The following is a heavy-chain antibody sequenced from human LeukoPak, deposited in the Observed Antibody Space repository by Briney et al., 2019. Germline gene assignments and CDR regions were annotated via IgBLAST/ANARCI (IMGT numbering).Heavy chain of an antibody. CDR3: ARDRDSSGLYGGADL. D-gene: IGHD6-19*01. CDR2: VSSTNGHT. Sequence: GGSLRLSCAASGFSFSFSNMNWVRQAPGKGLEWVSYVSSTNGHTYYADSVNGRFTISRDTAKNSLYLQMNSLRVEDTAIYFCARDRDSSGLYGGADLWGQGVLVTVSS. J-gene: IGHJ5*02. CDR1: GFSFSFSN. V-gene: IGHV3-21*03.